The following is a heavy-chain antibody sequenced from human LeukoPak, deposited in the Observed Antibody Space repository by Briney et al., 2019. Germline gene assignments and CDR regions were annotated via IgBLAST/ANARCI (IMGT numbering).Heavy chain of an antibody. J-gene: IGHJ4*02. CDR2: ISYDGSNK. V-gene: IGHV3-30*04. CDR1: GFTFSSYA. CDR3: ALPGYSSGWYCLAY. D-gene: IGHD6-19*01. Sequence: GGSLRLSCAASGFTFSSYAMHWVRQAPGKGLEWVAVISYDGSNKYYADSVKGRFTISRDNSKNTLYLQMNSLRAEDTAVYYCALPGYSSGWYCLAYWGQGTLVTVSS.